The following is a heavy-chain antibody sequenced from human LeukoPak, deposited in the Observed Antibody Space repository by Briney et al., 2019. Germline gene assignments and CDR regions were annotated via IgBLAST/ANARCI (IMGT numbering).Heavy chain of an antibody. CDR3: ARGTYSNYEGWFDP. CDR1: VGTFSSYA. V-gene: IGHV1-69*13. Sequence: SVKVSCKASVGTFSSYAISWVRQAPGQGLEWMGGIIPIFGTANYAQKFQGRVTITADESTSTAYMELSSLRSEDTAVYYCARGTYSNYEGWFDPWGQGTLVTVSS. CDR2: IIPIFGTA. J-gene: IGHJ5*02. D-gene: IGHD4-11*01.